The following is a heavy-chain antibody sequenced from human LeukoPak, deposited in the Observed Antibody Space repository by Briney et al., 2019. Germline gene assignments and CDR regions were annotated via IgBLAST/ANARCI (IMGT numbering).Heavy chain of an antibody. J-gene: IGHJ6*03. V-gene: IGHV4-4*09. D-gene: IGHD2-2*01. CDR2: IYTSGST. CDR1: GDSISSYY. CDR3: ARLGGYCSSTSCPNYYYYYYMDV. Sequence: PSETLSLTCTVSGDSISSYYGSWIRQPPGKGLEWIGYIYTSGSTNYNPSLKSRVTISVDTSKNQFSLKLSSVTAADTAVYYCARLGGYCSSTSCPNYYYYYYMDVWGKGTTVTVSS.